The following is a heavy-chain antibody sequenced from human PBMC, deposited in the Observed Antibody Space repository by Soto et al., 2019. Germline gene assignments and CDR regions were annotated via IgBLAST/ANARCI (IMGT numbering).Heavy chain of an antibody. CDR2: IDPSDSYT. D-gene: IGHD5-12*01. CDR1: GYTFTGHW. J-gene: IGHJ4*02. CDR3: TRHTGYDSSLDY. Sequence: GGSLKSSCQGSGYTFTGHWISWVRQMPGKGLEWMGRIDPSDSYTDYSPTVQGHVTMSADKSINTAYLQWSSLQASDTAVYYCTRHTGYDSSLDYRGQGTLVTVSS. V-gene: IGHV5-10-1*01.